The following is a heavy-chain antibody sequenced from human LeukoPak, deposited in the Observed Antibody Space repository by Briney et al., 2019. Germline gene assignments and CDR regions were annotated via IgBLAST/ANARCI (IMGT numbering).Heavy chain of an antibody. Sequence: SETLSLTCTVSGGSISSYYWSWIRQPPGKGLEWIGYIYYSGSTNYNPSLKSRVTISVDTSKNQFSLKLSSVTAADTAVYYCARHLLWFGESFYGMDVWGQGTTVTVSS. CDR3: ARHLLWFGESFYGMDV. J-gene: IGHJ6*02. V-gene: IGHV4-59*08. CDR2: IYYSGST. CDR1: GGSISSYY. D-gene: IGHD3-10*01.